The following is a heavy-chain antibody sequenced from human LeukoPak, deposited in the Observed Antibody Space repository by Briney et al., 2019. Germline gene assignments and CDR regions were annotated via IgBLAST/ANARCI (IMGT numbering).Heavy chain of an antibody. Sequence: GGSLRLSCAASGFTFSSYSMNWVRQAPGKGLEWVSSITGSSTYIHYADSVKGRFTISRDNAKNSLYLQMNSLRAEDTAVYYCAKARDYYDGSGYYPLIDYWGQGTLVTVSS. CDR1: GFTFSSYS. V-gene: IGHV3-21*01. CDR2: ITGSSTYI. J-gene: IGHJ4*02. CDR3: AKARDYYDGSGYYPLIDY. D-gene: IGHD3-22*01.